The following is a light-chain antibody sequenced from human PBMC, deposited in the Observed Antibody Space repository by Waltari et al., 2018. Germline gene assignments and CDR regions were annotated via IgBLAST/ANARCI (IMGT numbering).Light chain of an antibody. CDR3: QHYVRLPAT. CDR1: QSVSRA. Sequence: EIVLTQSPGTLSLSLGERATLSCRASQSVSRALAWYQQKPGQAPRLLIYGASTRATGIPDRFSGSGSGTDFSLNISRLEPDDFAVYYCQHYVRLPATFGQGTTVEI. CDR2: GAS. J-gene: IGKJ1*01. V-gene: IGKV3-20*01.